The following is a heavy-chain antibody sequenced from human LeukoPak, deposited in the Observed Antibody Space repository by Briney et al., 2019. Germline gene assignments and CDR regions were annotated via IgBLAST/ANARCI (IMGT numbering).Heavy chain of an antibody. J-gene: IGHJ6*02. CDR1: GYTFTSYD. Sequence: ASVKVSCKASGYTFTSYDINWVRQATGQGLEWMGWMNPNSGNTGYAQKFQGRVTMTRNTSISTAYMELSSLRSEDTAVYYCARSAVVVPAEAYSNYPTYYYYYYGMDVWGQGTPVTVSS. D-gene: IGHD2-2*01. CDR2: MNPNSGNT. V-gene: IGHV1-8*01. CDR3: ARSAVVVPAEAYSNYPTYYYYYYGMDV.